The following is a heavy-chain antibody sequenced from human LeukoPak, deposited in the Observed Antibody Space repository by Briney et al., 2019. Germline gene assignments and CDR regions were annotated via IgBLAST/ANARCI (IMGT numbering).Heavy chain of an antibody. V-gene: IGHV3-7*05. J-gene: IGHJ5*01. CDR1: GFTFSSYW. CDR2: IKQDGREK. CDR3: AGGQGWQFDF. Sequence: GGSLRFSCAASGFTFSSYWMSWVRQAPGKGLEWVANIKQDGREKYYVDSVKGRFTISRDNAKNALYLQMNYLRDEDTAVYYCAGGQGWQFDFWGQGTLVTVSS. D-gene: IGHD2-15*01.